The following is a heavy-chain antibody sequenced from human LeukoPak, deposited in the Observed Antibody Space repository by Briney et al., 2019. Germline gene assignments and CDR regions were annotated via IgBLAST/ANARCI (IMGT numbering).Heavy chain of an antibody. CDR3: ARVTSRLGWFDP. V-gene: IGHV4-39*07. Sequence: SETLSLTCSVSGDSISSSAYYWGWIRQPPGKGLEWFGNIYSSGSTYYNPSLKSRVTISVDTSKNQFSLKLRSVTAADTAVYYCARVTSRLGWFDPWGQGTLVTVSS. J-gene: IGHJ5*02. D-gene: IGHD1-14*01. CDR1: GDSISSSAYY. CDR2: IYSSGST.